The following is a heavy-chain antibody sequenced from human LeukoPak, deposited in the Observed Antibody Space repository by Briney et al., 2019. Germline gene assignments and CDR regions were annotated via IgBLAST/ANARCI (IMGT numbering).Heavy chain of an antibody. CDR1: VGSISSYY. V-gene: IGHV4-59*08. Sequence: PSETLSLTCTVSVGSISSYYWSWIRQPPGKGLEWIGYMYSRGSTNDNPSLKSRVTISRDTSKNQLSLRVTSVTAADTAIYYCARHYLYGDPPAFDIWGQGAMVTVSS. CDR3: ARHYLYGDPPAFDI. J-gene: IGHJ3*02. CDR2: MYSRGST. D-gene: IGHD2-21*02.